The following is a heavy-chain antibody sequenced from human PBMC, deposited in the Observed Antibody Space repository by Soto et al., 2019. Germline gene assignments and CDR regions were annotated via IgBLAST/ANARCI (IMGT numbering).Heavy chain of an antibody. D-gene: IGHD2-15*01. CDR2: ISVGGGST. Sequence: EVQLSESGGGLVQPGGSLRLSCAASGFTFNSYGMQWVRQAPAKGLEWVSGISVGGGSTYDADSVKGRFTISRDNSKNTLHLQMNILRAEDTAVYYCAKGYCSGGSCSWYFDLWGRGTLVTVSS. CDR3: AKGYCSGGSCSWYFDL. J-gene: IGHJ2*01. V-gene: IGHV3-23*01. CDR1: GFTFNSYG.